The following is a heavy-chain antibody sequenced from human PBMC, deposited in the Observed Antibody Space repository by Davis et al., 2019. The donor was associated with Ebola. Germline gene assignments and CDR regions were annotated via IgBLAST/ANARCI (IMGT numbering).Heavy chain of an antibody. V-gene: IGHV1-2*04. D-gene: IGHD3-9*01. CDR2: INPNSGGT. CDR3: ARSGLYDILTGPIDFDY. CDR1: GYTFTGYY. Sequence: ASVTVSCKASGYTFTGYYMHWVRHAPGQGLEWMGWINPNSGGTNYAQKFQGWVTMTRDTSISTAYMELRSLRSDDTAVYYCARSGLYDILTGPIDFDYWGQGTLVTVSS. J-gene: IGHJ4*02.